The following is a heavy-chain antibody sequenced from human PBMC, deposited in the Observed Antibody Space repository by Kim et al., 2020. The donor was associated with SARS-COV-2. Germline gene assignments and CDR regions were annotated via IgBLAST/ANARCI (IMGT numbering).Heavy chain of an antibody. J-gene: IGHJ4*02. Sequence: ASVKVSCKASGYTFTSYGISWVRQAPGQGLEWMGWISAYNGNTNYAQKLQGRVTMTTDTSTSTAYMELRSLRSDDTAVYYCARGGCSGGSCYSEFDYWGQGTLVTVSS. CDR1: GYTFTSYG. CDR2: ISAYNGNT. D-gene: IGHD2-15*01. CDR3: ARGGCSGGSCYSEFDY. V-gene: IGHV1-18*01.